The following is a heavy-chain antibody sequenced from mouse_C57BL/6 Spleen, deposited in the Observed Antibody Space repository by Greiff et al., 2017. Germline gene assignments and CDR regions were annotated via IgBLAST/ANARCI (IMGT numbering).Heavy chain of an antibody. J-gene: IGHJ2*01. CDR2: INPSNGGT. CDR3: ARYGTTVVPFDY. CDR1: GYTFTSYW. D-gene: IGHD1-1*01. Sequence: QVQLQQPGTELMKPGASVKLSCKASGYTFTSYWMHWVKQRPGQGLEWIGNINPSNGGTNYNEKFKSKATLTVDKSSSTAYMQLSSLTSEDSAVYYCARYGTTVVPFDYWGQGTTLTVSS. V-gene: IGHV1-53*01.